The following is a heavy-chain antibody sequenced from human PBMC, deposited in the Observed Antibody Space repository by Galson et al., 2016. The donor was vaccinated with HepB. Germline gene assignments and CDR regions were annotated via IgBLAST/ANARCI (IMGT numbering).Heavy chain of an antibody. CDR3: AKGGFWSGNHVILGWDY. CDR2: ISGGGGST. J-gene: IGHJ4*02. CDR1: GFTFSSYA. V-gene: IGHV3-23*01. D-gene: IGHD3-3*01. Sequence: SLRLSCAASGFTFSSYAMSWVRQAPGKGLEWVSGISGGGGSTYYADSVKGRFTISRDNSKNTLYLQMNSLKAEDTAVYYCAKGGFWSGNHVILGWDYWGQGTLVTVSS.